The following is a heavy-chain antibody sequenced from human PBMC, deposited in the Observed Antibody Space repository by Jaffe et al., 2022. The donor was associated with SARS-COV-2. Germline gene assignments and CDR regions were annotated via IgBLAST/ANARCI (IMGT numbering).Heavy chain of an antibody. CDR3: ARVKAVAGSHFDY. J-gene: IGHJ4*02. CDR2: IKQDGSEK. Sequence: EVQLVESGGGLVQPGGSLRLSCAASGFTFSSYWMSWVRQAPGKGLEWVANIKQDGSEKYYVDSVKGRFTISRDNAKNSLYLQMNSLRAEDTAVYYCARVKAVAGSHFDYWGQGTLVTVSS. CDR1: GFTFSSYW. V-gene: IGHV3-7*01. D-gene: IGHD6-19*01.